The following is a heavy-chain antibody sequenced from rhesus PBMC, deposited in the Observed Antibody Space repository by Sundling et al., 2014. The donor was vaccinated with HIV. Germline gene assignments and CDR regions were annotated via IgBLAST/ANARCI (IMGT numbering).Heavy chain of an antibody. CDR1: GGSIIDSYR. CDR2: VYGSDTGT. Sequence: QVQLQESGPGLVKPSETLSLTCAVSGGSIIDSYRWTWIRQSPGKGLEWLGFVYGSDTGTTYNPSLKSRVTISKDTSKNQFSLRLTSVTAADTAVYFCAKGLHSSGSFWFFDYWGQGVLVTVSS. V-gene: IGHV4S10*01. CDR3: AKGLHSSGSFWFFDY. D-gene: IGHD1-44*02. J-gene: IGHJ4*01.